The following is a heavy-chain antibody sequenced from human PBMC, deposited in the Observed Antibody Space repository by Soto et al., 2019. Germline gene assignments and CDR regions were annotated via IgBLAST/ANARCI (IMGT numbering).Heavy chain of an antibody. V-gene: IGHV5-51*01. D-gene: IGHD2-2*02. Sequence: GESLKISCKGSGYSFTNYWIGWVRQMPWKGLEWMGSIYPGDSDTKYSPSFQGQVTISVDKSISTAYLQWSSLKASDTAMYYCARRYTHRISPWGHWGQGTLVTVSS. CDR1: GYSFTNYW. J-gene: IGHJ4*02. CDR2: IYPGDSDT. CDR3: ARRYTHRISPWGH.